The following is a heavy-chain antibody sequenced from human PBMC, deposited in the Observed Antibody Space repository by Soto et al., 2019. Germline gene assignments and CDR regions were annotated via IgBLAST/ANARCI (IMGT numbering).Heavy chain of an antibody. CDR1: GFTVSSNY. CDR3: ARAEVYYYYMDV. J-gene: IGHJ6*03. V-gene: IGHV3-53*01. CDR2: IYSGGST. Sequence: GGSLRLSCAASGFTVSSNYMSWVRQAPGKGLEWVSVIYSGGSTYYADSVKGRFTISRDNSKNTLYLQMNSLRAEDTAVYYCARAEVYYYYMDVWGKGTTVTVSS.